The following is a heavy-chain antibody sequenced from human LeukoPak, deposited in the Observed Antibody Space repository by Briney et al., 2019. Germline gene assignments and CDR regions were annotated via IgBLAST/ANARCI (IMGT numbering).Heavy chain of an antibody. CDR3: ARLSYGSSGPYDY. CDR2: INSDGSTT. J-gene: IGHJ4*02. CDR1: GFTFSDSW. Sequence: GGSLRLSCSASGFTFSDSWMHWVRQAPGKGLLWVSRINSDGSTTNYADSVKGRFTISRDNAKNTLYLQMNSLRAEDTAVYYCARLSYGSSGPYDYWGQGTLVTVSS. V-gene: IGHV3-74*01. D-gene: IGHD3-22*01.